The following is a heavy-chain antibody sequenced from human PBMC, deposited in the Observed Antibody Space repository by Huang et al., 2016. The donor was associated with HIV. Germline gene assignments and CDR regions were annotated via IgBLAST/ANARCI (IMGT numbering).Heavy chain of an antibody. J-gene: IGHJ6*03. V-gene: IGHV1-18*01. CDR3: ARGGGIQLWLLGYYYMDV. Sequence: QVQLVQSGAEVKKPGASVKVSCKASGYTFSSFGMSWVRQAPGQGLEGVGWISVYNGNTKFAQKFQGRLTMTTDTSTSTAYMELRSLRSDDTAVYYCARGGGIQLWLLGYYYMDVWGNGTTVTVSS. CDR2: ISVYNGNT. D-gene: IGHD5-18*01. CDR1: GYTFSSFG.